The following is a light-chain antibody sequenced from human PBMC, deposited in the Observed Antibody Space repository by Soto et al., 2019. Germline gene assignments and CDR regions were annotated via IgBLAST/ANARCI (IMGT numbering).Light chain of an antibody. CDR2: GNS. V-gene: IGLV1-40*01. J-gene: IGLJ1*01. CDR1: SSNIGAGYD. CDR3: QSYVSSLSGLV. Sequence: QSVLTQPPSVSGAPGQRVTISCTGSSSNIGAGYDVHWYQQLPGTAPKLLIYGNSNRPSGVPDRFSGSKSGTSASLAITGLQAEDDADYYCQSYVSSLSGLVFGTGTKLTVL.